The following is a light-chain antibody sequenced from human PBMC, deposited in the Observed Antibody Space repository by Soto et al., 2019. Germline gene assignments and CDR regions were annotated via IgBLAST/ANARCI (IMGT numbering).Light chain of an antibody. J-gene: IGKJ5*01. Sequence: ETVLTQSPATLSLSPREGGSLSCGASQNVRSYLAWYQQKPGQAPRLLIYDASNRATGIPARFSGSGSGTDFTLTISSLEPEDFAVYYCQQRSNWPITFGQGTRLEI. CDR3: QQRSNWPIT. CDR1: QNVRSY. CDR2: DAS. V-gene: IGKV3-11*01.